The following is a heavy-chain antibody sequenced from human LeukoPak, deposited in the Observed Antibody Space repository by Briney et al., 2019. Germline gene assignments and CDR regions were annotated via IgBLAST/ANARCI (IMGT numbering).Heavy chain of an antibody. J-gene: IGHJ4*02. V-gene: IGHV4-38-2*01. CDR1: GYSIRSNYY. CDR2: IYHSGST. CDR3: ARNVSYSFDY. Sequence: PSETLSLTCDVSGYSIRSNYYWGWIRQPPGKGLEWIGGIYHSGSTYYNPSLKSRVTISVDTSKNQFSLELSSVTAADTAVYYCARNVSYSFDYWGQGTLVTVSS. D-gene: IGHD1-1*01.